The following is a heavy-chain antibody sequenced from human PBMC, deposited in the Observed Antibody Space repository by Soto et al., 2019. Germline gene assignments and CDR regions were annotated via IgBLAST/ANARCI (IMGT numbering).Heavy chain of an antibody. D-gene: IGHD6-13*01. J-gene: IGHJ5*02. V-gene: IGHV4-34*01. CDR3: ARGESIAAAGTRFDP. CDR2: INHSGST. Sequence: SETLSLTCAVYGGSFSGYYWSWIRQPPGKGLEWIGEINHSGSTNYNPSLKSRVTISVDTSKNQFSLKLSSVTAADTAVYYCARGESIAAAGTRFDPWGQGTLVTVSS. CDR1: GGSFSGYY.